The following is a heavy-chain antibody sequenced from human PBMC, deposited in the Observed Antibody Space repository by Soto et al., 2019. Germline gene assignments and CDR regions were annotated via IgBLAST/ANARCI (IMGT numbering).Heavy chain of an antibody. D-gene: IGHD2-21*01. CDR3: ARGYSIKPYYYYYYMDV. V-gene: IGHV4-34*01. CDR2: INHSGST. Sequence: QVQLQQWGAGLLKPSETLSLTCAVYGGSFSGYYWGWIRQPPGKGLEWIGEINHSGSTNYNPSLKSRVTISVDTSKNQFSLKLSSVTAADTAVYYCARGYSIKPYYYYYYMDVWGKGTTVTVSS. CDR1: GGSFSGYY. J-gene: IGHJ6*03.